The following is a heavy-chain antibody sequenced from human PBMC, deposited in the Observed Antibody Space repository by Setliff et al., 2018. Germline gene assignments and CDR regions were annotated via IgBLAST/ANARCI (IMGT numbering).Heavy chain of an antibody. Sequence: ASVKVSCKVSGYTLTELSMHWVRQAPGKELEWMGGFDPEDGETIYAQKFQGRVTMTEDTSTDTAYMELSSLRSEDTAVYYCAADYYDSSGYGYWGQGTLVTVSS. V-gene: IGHV1-24*01. CDR1: GYTLTELS. CDR2: FDPEDGET. J-gene: IGHJ4*02. D-gene: IGHD3-22*01. CDR3: AADYYDSSGYGY.